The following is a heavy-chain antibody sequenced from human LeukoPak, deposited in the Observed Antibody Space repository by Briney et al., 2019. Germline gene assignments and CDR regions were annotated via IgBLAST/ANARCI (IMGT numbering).Heavy chain of an antibody. CDR3: ASDYSPHAFDI. CDR1: GFTFSSYA. CDR2: ISSSSSYI. V-gene: IGHV3-21*01. D-gene: IGHD4-11*01. J-gene: IGHJ3*02. Sequence: GRSLRLSCAASGFTFSSYAMHWVRQAPGKGLEWVSSISSSSSYIYYADSVKGRFTISRDNAKNSLYLQMNSLRAEDTAVYYCASDYSPHAFDIWGQGTMVTVSS.